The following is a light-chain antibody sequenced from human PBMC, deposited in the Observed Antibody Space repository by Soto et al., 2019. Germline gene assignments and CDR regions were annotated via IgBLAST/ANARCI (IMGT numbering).Light chain of an antibody. Sequence: QSVLTQPPSVSGAPGQRVTISCTGSSSNIGERYDVHWYQQLPGTAPKLIIYDNSNRPSGVPDRFSGSKSGTSASLAITGLQAEDEADYYCQSYDSSLSGSWVFGGGTKVTVL. CDR1: SSNIGERYD. CDR2: DNS. V-gene: IGLV1-40*01. J-gene: IGLJ3*02. CDR3: QSYDSSLSGSWV.